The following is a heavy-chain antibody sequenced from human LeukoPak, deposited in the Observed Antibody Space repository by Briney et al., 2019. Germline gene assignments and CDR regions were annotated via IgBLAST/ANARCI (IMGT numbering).Heavy chain of an antibody. J-gene: IGHJ4*02. CDR2: IYYSGST. Sequence: SETLSLTCTVSGGSVSSGTTYYWGWIRQPPGKGLEWIANIYYSGSTYYNPSFRSRVTISIDTSKNQFFLRLSSVTAADTAVYYCARIHTATLGVWGQGTLVTVSS. D-gene: IGHD5-18*01. V-gene: IGHV4-39*07. CDR1: GGSVSSGTTYY. CDR3: ARIHTATLGV.